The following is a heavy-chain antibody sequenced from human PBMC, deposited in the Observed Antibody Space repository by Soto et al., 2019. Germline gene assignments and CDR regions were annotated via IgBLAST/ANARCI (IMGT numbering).Heavy chain of an antibody. J-gene: IGHJ4*02. Sequence: ITLKESGPTLVKPTETLTVTCTFSGFSLTSAGVAVCWIRQPPGKALEWLARIYWDGDKRFRPSLRSRLDVTKYASKNQVVLLMTHLDPADTATYFCGHIPAQGLLGFDSWGQLVLVTVSS. V-gene: IGHV2-5*02. CDR1: GFSLTSAGVA. D-gene: IGHD1-26*01. CDR2: IYWDGDK. CDR3: GHIPAQGLLGFDS.